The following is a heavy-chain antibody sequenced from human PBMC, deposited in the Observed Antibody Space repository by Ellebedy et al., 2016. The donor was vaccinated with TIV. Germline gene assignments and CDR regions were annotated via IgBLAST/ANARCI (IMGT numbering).Heavy chain of an antibody. CDR2: IYYSGNT. CDR3: ARGGGGHYYYYGMDV. CDR1: GGSISTGGYY. V-gene: IGHV4-31*03. J-gene: IGHJ6*02. D-gene: IGHD4-23*01. Sequence: MPSETLSLTCTVSGGSISTGGYYWSWIRQHPGKGLEWIGFIYYSGNTYYNPSLKSRATISVDTSKKKFPLKLSSVTAADTAVYYCARGGGGHYYYYGMDVWGQGTTVAVSS.